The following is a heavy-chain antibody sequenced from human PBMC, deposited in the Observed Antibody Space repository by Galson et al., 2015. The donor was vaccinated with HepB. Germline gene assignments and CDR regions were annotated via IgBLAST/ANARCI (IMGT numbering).Heavy chain of an antibody. J-gene: IGHJ5*02. CDR2: ISAYNGNT. CDR1: GYTFTTYG. CDR3: VFNDEFWCGRRGRNRFDP. V-gene: IGHV1-18*01. Sequence: SVKVSCKASGYTFTTYGISWVRQAPGQRLEWMGWISAYNGNTNYAQKLQGRVTMTTETSTSTAYMELRSLRSDDPAVYYRVFNDEFWCGRRGRNRFDPWGQGTLVTVSS. D-gene: IGHD3-3*01.